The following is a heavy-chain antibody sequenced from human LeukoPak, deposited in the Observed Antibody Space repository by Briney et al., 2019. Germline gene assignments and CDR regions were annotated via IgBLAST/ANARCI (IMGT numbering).Heavy chain of an antibody. CDR2: ISYDGSNK. J-gene: IGHJ4*02. CDR3: ARSDEAAFWSGYYFDY. V-gene: IGHV3-30-3*01. CDR1: GFTFSSYA. D-gene: IGHD3-3*01. Sequence: GRSLRLSCAASGFTFSSYAMHWVRQAPGKGLEWVAVISYDGSNKYYADSVKGRFTISRDNSKNTLYLQMNSLRAEDTAVYYCARSDEAAFWSGYYFDYWGQGTLVTVSS.